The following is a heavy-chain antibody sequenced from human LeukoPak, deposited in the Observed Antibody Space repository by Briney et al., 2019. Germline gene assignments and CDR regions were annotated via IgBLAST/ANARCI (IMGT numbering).Heavy chain of an antibody. V-gene: IGHV4-59*01. J-gene: IGHJ5*02. CDR3: ATGYYEPFAA. D-gene: IGHD1-26*01. CDR2: ISDNGNT. Sequence: SQTLSLTCSVTGASLSSYYWDWLRQSPGKGLEWIGYISDNGNTDSNAAPKSRETISLDTSNNQFSLTLKSVTAADSAVYYCATGYYEPFAAWGPGILVNVSS. CDR1: GASLSSYY.